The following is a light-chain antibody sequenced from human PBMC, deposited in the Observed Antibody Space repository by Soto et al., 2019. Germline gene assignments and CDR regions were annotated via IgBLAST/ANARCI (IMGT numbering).Light chain of an antibody. Sequence: DNQMTQSPSTLSASVGDRVTITCRASQSIRSWLAWYQQKPGKAPQLLIYDASNLESGVLSRFSGSGSGTEFTLTISSLQPDDFATYYCQQYDSFSKTFGRGTKVEVK. CDR3: QQYDSFSKT. J-gene: IGKJ1*01. V-gene: IGKV1-5*01. CDR1: QSIRSW. CDR2: DAS.